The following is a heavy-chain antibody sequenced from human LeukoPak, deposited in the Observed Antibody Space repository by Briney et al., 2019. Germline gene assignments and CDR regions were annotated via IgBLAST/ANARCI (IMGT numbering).Heavy chain of an antibody. CDR1: GFTFSSYS. CDR2: ISSSSSYI. CDR3: ARGSDSSGALDL. D-gene: IGHD3-22*01. Sequence: GGSLRLSCVASGFTFSSYSMNWVRQAPGKGLEWVSSISSSSSYIYYADSVKGRFTVSRDNAKNSLYLQMTSLRAEDTAVYYCARGSDSSGALDLWGRGTLVTVSS. J-gene: IGHJ2*01. V-gene: IGHV3-21*01.